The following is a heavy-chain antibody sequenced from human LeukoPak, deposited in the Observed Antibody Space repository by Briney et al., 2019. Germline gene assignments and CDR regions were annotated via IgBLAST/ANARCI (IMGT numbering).Heavy chain of an antibody. CDR2: IKHSGTT. CDR3: ARRHQKGSSNSCYDF. Sequence: PSETLSLTWAVYGGSFSGYYWSWIRQPPGKGLEWIGEIKHSGTTNYNVSLKSRVTMSVETSKNQFSLKLSSVTAADTAVYYCARRHQKGSSNSCYDFWGRGTLVTVSS. CDR1: GGSFSGYY. V-gene: IGHV4-34*01. J-gene: IGHJ4*02. D-gene: IGHD2-2*01.